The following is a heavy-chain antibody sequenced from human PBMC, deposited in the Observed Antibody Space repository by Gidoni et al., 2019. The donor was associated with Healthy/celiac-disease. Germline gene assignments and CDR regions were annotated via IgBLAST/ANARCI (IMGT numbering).Heavy chain of an antibody. Sequence: QVQLVQSGAEVKKPGASVKVSCEASGYTFTSSGISWVRQAPGQGLEWMGWISAYNGNTNYAQKFQGRVTLTTDTSTSTAYMELRSLRSDDTAVYYCARDRDWNPYYDYYGMDVWGQGTTVTVSS. CDR3: ARDRDWNPYYDYYGMDV. D-gene: IGHD1-1*01. J-gene: IGHJ6*02. V-gene: IGHV1-18*01. CDR1: GYTFTSSG. CDR2: ISAYNGNT.